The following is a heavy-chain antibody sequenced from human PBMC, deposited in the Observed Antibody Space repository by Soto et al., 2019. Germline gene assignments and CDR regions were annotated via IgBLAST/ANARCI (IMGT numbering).Heavy chain of an antibody. CDR1: GYTFTSYA. CDR3: ARRIVVVTALDY. Sequence: QVQLVQSGAEEKKPGASVKVSCKASGYTFTSYAMHWVRQAPGQRLEWMGWINAGNGNTKYSQKFQGRVTITRDTSASTAYMELSSLRSEDTAVYSCARRIVVVTALDYWGPGTLVTVSS. J-gene: IGHJ4*02. V-gene: IGHV1-3*05. D-gene: IGHD2-21*02. CDR2: INAGNGNT.